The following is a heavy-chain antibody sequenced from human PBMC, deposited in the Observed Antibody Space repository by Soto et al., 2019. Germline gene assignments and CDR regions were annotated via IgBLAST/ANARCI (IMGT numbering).Heavy chain of an antibody. J-gene: IGHJ6*02. Sequence: GFLRLCCAAAGFTFSTYGMHWVRQAPGKGLELVAIITSDGSHKYYVDFVKGRFTISRDNSKNTLYLQMNSLTSEDTAVYYCAKGGDMDVWGQGSTVTVSS. CDR1: GFTFSTYG. V-gene: IGHV3-30*18. D-gene: IGHD3-10*01. CDR2: ITSDGSHK. CDR3: AKGGDMDV.